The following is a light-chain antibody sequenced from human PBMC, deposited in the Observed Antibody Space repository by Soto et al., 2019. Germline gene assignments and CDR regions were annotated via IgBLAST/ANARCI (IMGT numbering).Light chain of an antibody. V-gene: IGKV3-20*01. Sequence: EIVLTQSPGTLSLSPGERATLSCRASQSVNNNYLAWYQQKPGQAPRLLIYGASSRATGIPDRFSGSGSGTDFTLTISRLEPEASAVYYCQQYGSSQYTFGQGTKLDIK. CDR1: QSVNNNY. CDR2: GAS. CDR3: QQYGSSQYT. J-gene: IGKJ2*01.